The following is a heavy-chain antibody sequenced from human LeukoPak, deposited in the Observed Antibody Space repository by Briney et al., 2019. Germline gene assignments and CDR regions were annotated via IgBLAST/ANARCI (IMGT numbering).Heavy chain of an antibody. D-gene: IGHD6-19*01. CDR1: GSSISSGGYS. CDR3: ARGDSSGWYDY. V-gene: IGHV4-30-2*01. J-gene: IGHJ4*02. CDR2: IYHSGST. Sequence: PSETLSLTCAVSGSSISSGGYSWSWIRQPPGKGLEWIGYIYHSGSTYYNPSLKSRVTISVDRSKNQFSLKLSSVTAADTAVYYCARGDSSGWYDYWGQGTLVTVSS.